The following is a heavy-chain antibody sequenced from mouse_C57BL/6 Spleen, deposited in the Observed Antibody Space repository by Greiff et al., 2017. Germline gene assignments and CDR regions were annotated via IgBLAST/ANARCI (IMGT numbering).Heavy chain of an antibody. D-gene: IGHD2-1*01. CDR3: ARRGGNYPFYYARDY. J-gene: IGHJ4*01. CDR2: ISNGGGST. V-gene: IGHV5-12*01. CDR1: GFTFSDYY. Sequence: EVKLVESGGGLVQPGGSLKLSCAASGFTFSDYYLYWVRQTPEKRLEWVAYISNGGGSTYYPDTVKGRFTISRDNAKNTLYLQMIRLKSEDTAMYYCARRGGNYPFYYARDYWGQGTSVTVSS.